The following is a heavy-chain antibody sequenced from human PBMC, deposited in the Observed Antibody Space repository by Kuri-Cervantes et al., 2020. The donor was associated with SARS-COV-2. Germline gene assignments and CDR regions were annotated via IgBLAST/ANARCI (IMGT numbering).Heavy chain of an antibody. J-gene: IGHJ4*02. CDR3: AREGYSSGQDFDS. V-gene: IGHV3-23*01. Sequence: GGSLRLSCAASGFIFSNYAMSWVRQAPGKGLEWVSTISHSGSTIHYADSVKGRFIISRDSSKNTLFLRMYSLRGDDTAIYYCAREGYSSGQDFDSWGQGALVTVSS. CDR2: ISHSGSTI. D-gene: IGHD6-19*01. CDR1: GFIFSNYA.